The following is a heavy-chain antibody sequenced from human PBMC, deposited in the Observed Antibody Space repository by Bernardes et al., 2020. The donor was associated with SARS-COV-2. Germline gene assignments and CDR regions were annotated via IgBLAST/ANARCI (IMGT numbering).Heavy chain of an antibody. J-gene: IGHJ4*02. V-gene: IGHV5-51*01. Sequence: SLKISCEASGYSFTSHWIAWVRQMPGKGLEWMGTIYPGDSDTRYSPSFEGQVTISADKSISTAYLQWSSLKASDTAIYYCARPEIYSGYENWGQGTLVTVSS. CDR2: IYPGDSDT. D-gene: IGHD5-12*01. CDR3: ARPEIYSGYEN. CDR1: GYSFTSHW.